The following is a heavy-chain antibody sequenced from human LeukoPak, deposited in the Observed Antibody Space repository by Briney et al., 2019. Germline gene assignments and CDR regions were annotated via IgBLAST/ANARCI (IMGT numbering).Heavy chain of an antibody. CDR1: GYTFTGYH. CDR3: VRDHSSSWYFDC. V-gene: IGHV1-2*02. D-gene: IGHD6-13*01. J-gene: IGHJ4*02. CDR2: INPNSGGT. Sequence: ASVKVSCKASGYTFTGYHIHWVRQAPGQGLEWMAWINPNSGGTSYAQKFQGRVTTTRDTSISTVYMELTRLRSDDTAVYYCVRDHSSSWYFDCWGQGTLATVSS.